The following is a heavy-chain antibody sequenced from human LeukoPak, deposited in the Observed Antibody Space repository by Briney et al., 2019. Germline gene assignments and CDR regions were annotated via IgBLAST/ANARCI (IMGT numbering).Heavy chain of an antibody. Sequence: SETLSLTCIVSGGSISDDYWNWIRQPPGEGLEWIGYISYRGSTSYNPSLKSRVTISLDTSKDQFSLKLSSVTAADTAVYYCASGYNWKAYWGQGTLVTVSS. CDR1: GGSISDDY. D-gene: IGHD1-1*01. J-gene: IGHJ4*02. CDR3: ASGYNWKAY. V-gene: IGHV4-59*08. CDR2: ISYRGST.